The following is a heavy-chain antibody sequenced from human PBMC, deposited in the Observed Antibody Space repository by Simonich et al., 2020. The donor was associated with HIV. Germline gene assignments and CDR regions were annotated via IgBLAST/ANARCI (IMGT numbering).Heavy chain of an antibody. CDR1: GFTFSSYS. Sequence: EVQLVESGGGLVKPGGSLRLSCAASGFTFSSYSMNWVRQAPGKGLEWGSSISSSSSYIYYADSVKGRFTISRDNAKNSLYLQMNSQRAEDTAVYYCARDGRKGSSTSCSDYWGQGTLVTVSS. CDR2: ISSSSSYI. D-gene: IGHD2-2*01. V-gene: IGHV3-21*01. CDR3: ARDGRKGSSTSCSDY. J-gene: IGHJ4*02.